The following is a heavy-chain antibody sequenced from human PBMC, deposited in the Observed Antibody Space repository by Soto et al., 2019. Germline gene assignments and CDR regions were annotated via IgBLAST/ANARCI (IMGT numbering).Heavy chain of an antibody. CDR3: ARSTDLAYCGGDCYFDY. CDR1: GGSISSYY. V-gene: IGHV4-59*01. D-gene: IGHD2-21*02. J-gene: IGHJ4*02. Sequence: SETLSLTCTVSGGSISSYYWSWIRQPPGKGLEWIGYIYYSGSTNYNPSLKSRVTISVDTSKNQFSLKLSSVTAADTAVYYCARSTDLAYCGGDCYFDYWGQGTLVTVSS. CDR2: IYYSGST.